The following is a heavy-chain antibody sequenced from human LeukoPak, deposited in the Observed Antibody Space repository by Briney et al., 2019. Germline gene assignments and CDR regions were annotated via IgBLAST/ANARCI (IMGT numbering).Heavy chain of an antibody. D-gene: IGHD3-22*01. CDR3: ARDRLVNPDAFDI. V-gene: IGHV3-48*04. J-gene: IGHJ3*02. CDR2: ISSSSSTI. Sequence: GGSLRLSCAASGFTFSSYSMNWVRQAPGKGLEWVSYISSSSSTIYYADSVKGRFTISRDNAKNSLYLQMNSLRAEDTAVYYCARDRLVNPDAFDIWGQGTMVTVSS. CDR1: GFTFSSYS.